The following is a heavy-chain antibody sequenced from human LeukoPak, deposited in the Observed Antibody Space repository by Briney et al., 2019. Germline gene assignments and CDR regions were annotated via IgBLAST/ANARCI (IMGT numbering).Heavy chain of an antibody. CDR3: ARRPSLYYYYYMDV. J-gene: IGHJ6*03. CDR2: IDHSGST. D-gene: IGHD3-16*02. Sequence: SETLSLTCAVYGGSFSGYYWSWIRQPPGKGLEWIGEIDHSGSTNYNPSLKSRVTISVDTSKNQFSLKLSSVTAADTAVYYCARRPSLYYYYYMDVWGKGTTVTISS. CDR1: GGSFSGYY. V-gene: IGHV4-34*01.